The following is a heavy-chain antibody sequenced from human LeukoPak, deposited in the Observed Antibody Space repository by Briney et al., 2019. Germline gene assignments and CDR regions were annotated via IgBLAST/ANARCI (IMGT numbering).Heavy chain of an antibody. J-gene: IGHJ4*02. D-gene: IGHD1-14*01. CDR2: IASKTDGGAT. CDR1: GLTVTNAW. CDR3: TTGIRGD. V-gene: IGHV3-15*04. Sequence: GGSLRLPCAASGLTVTNAWMNWVRQAPGKGLEWVGRIASKTDGGATDYAAPVKGRFTISRDGSKNTRCLQMNSLKTEDTAVYYCTTGIRGDWGQGTLVTVSS.